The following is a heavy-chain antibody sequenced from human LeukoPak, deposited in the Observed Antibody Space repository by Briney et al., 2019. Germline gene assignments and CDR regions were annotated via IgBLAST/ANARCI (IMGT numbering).Heavy chain of an antibody. Sequence: GGSLGLSCAASGFTFSSYAMHWVRQAPGKGLEWVAVISYDGSNKYYADSVKGRFTISRDNSKNTLYLQMNSLRAEDTAVYYCARGYSYGSRAYYGMDVWGQGTTVTVSS. CDR2: ISYDGSNK. V-gene: IGHV3-30-3*01. CDR3: ARGYSYGSRAYYGMDV. D-gene: IGHD5-18*01. CDR1: GFTFSSYA. J-gene: IGHJ6*02.